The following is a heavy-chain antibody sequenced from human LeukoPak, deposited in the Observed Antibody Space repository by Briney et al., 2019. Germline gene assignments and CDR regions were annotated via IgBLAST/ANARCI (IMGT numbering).Heavy chain of an antibody. CDR1: GFTFSSYA. V-gene: IGHV3-23*01. D-gene: IGHD2-21*02. J-gene: IGHJ6*02. CDR2: ISGSGGST. CDR3: AKDRWLVTFYYYGMDV. Sequence: GGSLRLSCAASGFTFSSYAMSWVRQAPGKGLEWVSAISGSGGSTYYADSVKGRFTISRDNSKNTLYLQMNSLRAEDTAVYYCAKDRWLVTFYYYGMDVWGQGTTVTVSS.